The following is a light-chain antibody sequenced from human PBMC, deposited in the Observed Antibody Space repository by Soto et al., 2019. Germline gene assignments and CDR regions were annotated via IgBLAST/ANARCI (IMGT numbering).Light chain of an antibody. V-gene: IGLV2-14*01. CDR1: STDVGGYNY. CDR2: EVS. Sequence: QSVLTQPASVSGSPGQSITISCTGSSTDVGGYNYVSWYQQHPAKAPKLLIYEVSHRPSGVSNRFSGSKSGDTASLTISGLQAEGEADYYCSSSTGSSTYVFGTGTKVTVL. CDR3: SSSTGSSTYV. J-gene: IGLJ1*01.